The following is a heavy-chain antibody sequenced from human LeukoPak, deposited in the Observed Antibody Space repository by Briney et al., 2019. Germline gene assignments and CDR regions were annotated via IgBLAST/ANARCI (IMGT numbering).Heavy chain of an antibody. J-gene: IGHJ6*03. Sequence: SQTLSLTCTVSGGSISSGSYYWSWIRQPAGKGLEWIGRIYTSGSTNYNPSLKSRVTISVDKSKNQFSLKLSSVTAADTAVYYCARDSLNYYMDVWGKGTTVTVSS. CDR1: GGSISSGSYY. CDR3: ARDSLNYYMDV. CDR2: IYTSGST. V-gene: IGHV4-61*02.